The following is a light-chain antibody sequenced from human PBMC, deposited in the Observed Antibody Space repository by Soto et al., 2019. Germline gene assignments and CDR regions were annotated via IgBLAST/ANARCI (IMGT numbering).Light chain of an antibody. CDR3: QQYGSVPYT. J-gene: IGKJ2*01. V-gene: IGKV3-20*01. Sequence: EIVLTQSPGTLSLSPGQRATLSCRASESISRDYLAWYQQRLGQAPRLLIYGAASGATGIPDRFSGSGYETDFTLTSSRLEPEDFAIYYCQQYGSVPYTVGQGTKLEIK. CDR1: ESISRDY. CDR2: GAA.